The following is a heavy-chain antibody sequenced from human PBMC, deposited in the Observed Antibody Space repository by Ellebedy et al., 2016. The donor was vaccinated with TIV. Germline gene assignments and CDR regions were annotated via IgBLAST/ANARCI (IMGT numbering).Heavy chain of an antibody. Sequence: AASVTVSCKASGYTFSSYSMHWVRQAPGQGLEWIGIINPIGGSTTFAQKFQGRLTMTRDTSTRTVYMELSSLRSEDTAVYYCARDWDLSGDYWGQGTLVTVSS. CDR1: GYTFSSYS. D-gene: IGHD6-19*01. V-gene: IGHV1-46*01. J-gene: IGHJ4*02. CDR2: INPIGGST. CDR3: ARDWDLSGDY.